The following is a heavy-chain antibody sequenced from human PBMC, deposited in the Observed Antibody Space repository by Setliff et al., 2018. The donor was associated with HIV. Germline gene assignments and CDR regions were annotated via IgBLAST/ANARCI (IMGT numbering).Heavy chain of an antibody. V-gene: IGHV1-18*01. J-gene: IGHJ4*02. D-gene: IGHD4-17*01. CDR3: ARVPGDYGDNPIDY. CDR1: GYNFFSYG. CDR2: ISTFDGNT. Sequence: GASVKVSCKASGYNFFSYGISWVRQAPGQGLEWMGWISTFDGNTDYAQNVQDRVTMTTDTSTSTVYMELMSLRSDDTAVYYCARVPGDYGDNPIDYWGQGTLVTVSS.